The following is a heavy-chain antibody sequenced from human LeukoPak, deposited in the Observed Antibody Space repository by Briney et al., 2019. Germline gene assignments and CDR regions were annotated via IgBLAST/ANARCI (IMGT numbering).Heavy chain of an antibody. CDR2: INSDGSST. D-gene: IGHD3-22*01. Sequence: GGSLRLSCAASGFTFSSYWMHWVRQAPGKGLVWVSRINSDGSSTSYADSVKGRFTISRDNAKNTLYLQMNSLRAEDTAVYYCASPGGYYYDSSGGGPIDYWGQGTLATVSS. J-gene: IGHJ4*02. CDR1: GFTFSSYW. V-gene: IGHV3-74*01. CDR3: ASPGGYYYDSSGGGPIDY.